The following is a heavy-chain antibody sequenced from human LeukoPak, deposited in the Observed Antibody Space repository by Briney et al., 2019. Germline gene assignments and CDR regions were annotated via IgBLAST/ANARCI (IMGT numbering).Heavy chain of an antibody. D-gene: IGHD3-10*01. CDR1: GFTFSSYA. V-gene: IGHV3-23*01. Sequence: GGSLRLPCAASGFTFSSYAMSWVRQAPGKGLEWVSSISGSGGSTSYADSVRGRFTISRDNSKNTLYLQMNSLRAEHTAVYYCASLRSGSYTSFDFWGRGSLVTVSS. CDR3: ASLRSGSYTSFDF. J-gene: IGHJ4*02. CDR2: ISGSGGST.